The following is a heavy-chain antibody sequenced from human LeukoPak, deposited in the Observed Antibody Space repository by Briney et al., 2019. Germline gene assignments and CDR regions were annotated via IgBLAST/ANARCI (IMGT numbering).Heavy chain of an antibody. CDR2: SSTVTGNI. CDR3: ATTGNFYDMDV. CDR1: GFASISTS. D-gene: IGHD1-1*01. V-gene: IGHV3-48*04. Sequence: GGSLRLSCAASGFASISTSIHWVRQAPGKGLEWLSYSSTVTGNIYYADSVKGRFAISRDNAKSSLYLQMSSLGAEDTAVYFCATTGNFYDMDVWGKGTTVTVSS. J-gene: IGHJ6*03.